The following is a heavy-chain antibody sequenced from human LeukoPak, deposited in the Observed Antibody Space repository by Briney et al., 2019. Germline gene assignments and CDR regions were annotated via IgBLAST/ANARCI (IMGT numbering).Heavy chain of an antibody. V-gene: IGHV4-4*07. Sequence: SETLSLTCTVSDDSITIYYWSWIRQPPGKGLEWIGRINTSGSTNYNPSLKSRVTMSEDTSKNQFSLKLSSVTAADTAVYYCARQRGYSGYDFDYWGQGTLVTVSS. J-gene: IGHJ4*02. D-gene: IGHD5-12*01. CDR1: DDSITIYY. CDR3: ARQRGYSGYDFDY. CDR2: INTSGST.